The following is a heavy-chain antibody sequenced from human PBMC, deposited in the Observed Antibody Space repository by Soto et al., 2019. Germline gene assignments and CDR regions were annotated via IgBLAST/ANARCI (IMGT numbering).Heavy chain of an antibody. J-gene: IGHJ4*02. CDR3: ATWYYDILTGYLGFVDY. Sequence: PSETLSLTCAVSGGSISSSNWWSWVRQPPGKGLEWIGEIYHSGSTNYNPSLKSRVTISVDKSKNQFSLKLSSVTAADTAVYYFATWYYDILTGYLGFVDYWGQG. V-gene: IGHV4-4*02. D-gene: IGHD3-9*01. CDR1: GGSISSSNW. CDR2: IYHSGST.